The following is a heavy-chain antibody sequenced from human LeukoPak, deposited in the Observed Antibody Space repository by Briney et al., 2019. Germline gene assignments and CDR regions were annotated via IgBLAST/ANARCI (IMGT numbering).Heavy chain of an antibody. D-gene: IGHD3-22*01. J-gene: IGHJ4*02. CDR1: GGSISSFY. Sequence: PSETLSLTCTVSGGSISSFYWSWIRQPAGKGLEWIGRVHTSGSTNYNPSLKSRVTMSVDTSKNQFSLRLSSVTAADTAVYYRARGFSDYYDSSGYPLTPFDYWGQGTLVTVSS. CDR3: ARGFSDYYDSSGYPLTPFDY. CDR2: VHTSGST. V-gene: IGHV4-4*07.